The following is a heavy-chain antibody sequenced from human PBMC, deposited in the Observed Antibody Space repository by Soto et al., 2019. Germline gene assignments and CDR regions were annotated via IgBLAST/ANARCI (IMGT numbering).Heavy chain of an antibody. J-gene: IGHJ3*02. CDR1: GGTFSSYA. D-gene: IGHD3-22*01. CDR3: ARATRTITMILLGAFDI. Sequence: QVQLVQSGAEVKKPGSSVKVSCKASGGTFSSYAISWVRQAPGQGLEWMGGIIPIFGTANYAQKFQGRVTIPADESTSTAYMELSSLRSEDTAVYYCARATRTITMILLGAFDIWGQGTMVTVSS. V-gene: IGHV1-69*01. CDR2: IIPIFGTA.